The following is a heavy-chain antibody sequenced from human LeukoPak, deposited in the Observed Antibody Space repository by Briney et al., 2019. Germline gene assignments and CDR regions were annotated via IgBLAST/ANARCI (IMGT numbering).Heavy chain of an antibody. Sequence: ASVKVSCKTSGYTFTSYNMHWVRQAPGQGLEWMGWISAGNGNTKYSQNFQGRVTFISNTSATTAFMELSSLRSEDAAVYYCARDSGSGSNDYWGQGTLVTVSS. CDR1: GYTFTSYN. V-gene: IGHV1-3*01. CDR3: ARDSGSGSNDY. CDR2: ISAGNGNT. J-gene: IGHJ4*02. D-gene: IGHD1-26*01.